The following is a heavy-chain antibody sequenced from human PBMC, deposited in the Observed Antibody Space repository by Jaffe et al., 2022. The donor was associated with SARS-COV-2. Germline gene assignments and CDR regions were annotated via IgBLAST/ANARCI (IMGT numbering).Heavy chain of an antibody. CDR1: GFIFSDHG. CDR3: ARITYDYVWGSYRHPDY. CDR2: ISKSGSTT. J-gene: IGHJ4*02. D-gene: IGHD3-16*02. Sequence: EVQLVESGGGLVHPGGSLRLSCAASGFIFSDHGMNWVRQAPGKGLEWVSYISKSGSTTYYADSVKGRFTISRDNAKNSLYLQMNSLGAEDTAMYFCARITYDYVWGSYRHPDYWGQGTLVTVSS. V-gene: IGHV3-48*01.